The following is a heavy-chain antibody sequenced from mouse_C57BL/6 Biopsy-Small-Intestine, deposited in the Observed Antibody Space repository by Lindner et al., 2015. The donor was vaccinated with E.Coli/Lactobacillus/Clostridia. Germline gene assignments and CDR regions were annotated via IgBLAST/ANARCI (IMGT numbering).Heavy chain of an antibody. Sequence: SVKVSCKASGGTFRGYAISWVRQAPGQGLEWMGGIIPVFDSIKYAQKFQGRVTITADESTTTAYMELSSLRFEDTAVYYCARNTVRGVIWFDAFDIWGQGTVVTVS. CDR1: GGTFRGYA. V-gene: IGHV1-4*01. J-gene: IGHJ3*01. D-gene: IGHD2-2*01. CDR3: ARNTVRGVIWFDAFDI. CDR2: IIPVFDSI.